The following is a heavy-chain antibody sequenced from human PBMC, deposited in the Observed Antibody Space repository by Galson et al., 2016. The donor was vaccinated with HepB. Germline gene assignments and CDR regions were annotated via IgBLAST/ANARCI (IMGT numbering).Heavy chain of an antibody. CDR2: LYWDDDE. V-gene: IGHV2-5*02. D-gene: IGHD3-22*01. Sequence: PALVKPTQTLTLTCSFSGFSVSTSGVGVAWIRQAPGKALEWLAVLYWDDDERYSPSLKSRLTITKGTSKNQVVLTMTNMDPVDTATYYCAHSRNYYDLSDYRYFDYWGQGTLVTVSS. CDR3: AHSRNYYDLSDYRYFDY. CDR1: GFSVSTSGVG. J-gene: IGHJ4*02.